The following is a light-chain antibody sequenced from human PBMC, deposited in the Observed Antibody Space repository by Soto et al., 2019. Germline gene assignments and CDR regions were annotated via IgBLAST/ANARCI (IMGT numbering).Light chain of an antibody. Sequence: EIVLTQSPGTLSLSPGERATLSCRASQSVSSSYLAWYQQKPGQAPRLLIYDASNRATGIPARFSGSGSGTDFTLTISSLEPEDFAVYYCQQRSNWPHLTFGGGAKVEI. CDR3: QQRSNWPHLT. CDR1: QSVSSSY. V-gene: IGKV3D-20*02. J-gene: IGKJ4*01. CDR2: DAS.